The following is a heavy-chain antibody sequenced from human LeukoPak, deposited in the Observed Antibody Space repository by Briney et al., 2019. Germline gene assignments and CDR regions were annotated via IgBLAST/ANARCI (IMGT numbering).Heavy chain of an antibody. V-gene: IGHV3-21*01. CDR2: ISSSSSYI. J-gene: IGHJ4*02. CDR3: ARVSGWSRFLDY. D-gene: IGHD6-19*01. Sequence: GSLRLSCAASGFTFSSYSMNWVRQAPGKGLEWVSSISSSSSYIYYADSVKGRFTISRDNAKNSLYLQMNSLRAEDTAVYYCARVSGWSRFLDYWGQGTLVAVSS. CDR1: GFTFSSYS.